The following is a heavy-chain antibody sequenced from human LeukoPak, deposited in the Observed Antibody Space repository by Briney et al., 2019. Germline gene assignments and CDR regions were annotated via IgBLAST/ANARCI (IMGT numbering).Heavy chain of an antibody. CDR3: ATWNAKTHSHDD. CDR2: INHGGST. V-gene: IGHV4-34*01. J-gene: IGHJ4*02. CDR1: GESFSAFY. Sequence: SETLSLTCGVYGESFSAFYWTWIRQPPEKGLEWIGEINHGGSTNYNPSLSSRVTISVDTSKRQFSLNLTSVTAADTAVYYCATWNAKTHSHDDWGQGTLVTVPS. D-gene: IGHD1-1*01.